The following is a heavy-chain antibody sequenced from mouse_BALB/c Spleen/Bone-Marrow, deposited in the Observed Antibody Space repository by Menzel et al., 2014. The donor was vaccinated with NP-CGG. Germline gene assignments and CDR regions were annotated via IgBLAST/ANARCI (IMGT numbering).Heavy chain of an antibody. CDR1: GYTFTEYI. D-gene: IGHD1-1*02. Sequence: VQVVESGAGLVKPGASVKLSCKASGYTFTEYIIHWVKRRSGQGLEWIGWFYPGSGSIKYNEKFKDKATLTADKSSSTVYMEPSRLTSEDSAVYFCARHEGGGYFDYWGQGTTLTVSS. CDR3: ARHEGGGYFDY. V-gene: IGHV1-62-2*01. J-gene: IGHJ2*01. CDR2: FYPGSGSI.